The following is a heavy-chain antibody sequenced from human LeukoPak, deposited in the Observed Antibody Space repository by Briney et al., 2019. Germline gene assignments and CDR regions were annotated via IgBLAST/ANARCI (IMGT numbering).Heavy chain of an antibody. V-gene: IGHV3-20*04. Sequence: GDSLSLFCAASGFNLRSHGMSWVRHPPGKGLESGSGFNWHGDSTGYADSVKGRFTIYRDNAKNSLYLQMNRLRAEDTALYYCARVASGTGVYDLNYMDVWGKGSTVTVSS. J-gene: IGHJ6*03. CDR1: GFNLRSHG. CDR2: FNWHGDST. D-gene: IGHD3-10*01. CDR3: ARVASGTGVYDLNYMDV.